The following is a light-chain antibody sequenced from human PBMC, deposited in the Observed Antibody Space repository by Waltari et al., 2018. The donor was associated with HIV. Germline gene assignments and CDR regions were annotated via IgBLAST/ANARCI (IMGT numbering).Light chain of an antibody. V-gene: IGLV1-47*01. CDR1: SSNIGSNN. CDR3: AAWGDSLSNVV. Sequence: QSVLTQPPSASGFRGQRVTIYGSGSSSNIGSNNVSWYQQLPGTAPKLLIYMNNQRPSGVPDRFSGSKSGTSASLAISGLRSEDEANYYCAAWGDSLSNVVFGGGTKLTVL. J-gene: IGLJ2*01. CDR2: MNN.